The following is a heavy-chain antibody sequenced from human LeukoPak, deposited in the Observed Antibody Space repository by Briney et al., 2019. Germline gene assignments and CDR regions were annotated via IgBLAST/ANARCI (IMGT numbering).Heavy chain of an antibody. CDR1: GFTFSSYA. V-gene: IGHV3-23*01. D-gene: IGHD5-12*01. CDR3: AKDSTASGSYYGMDI. J-gene: IGHJ6*02. Sequence: GGSLRLSCAASGFTFSSYAMSWVRQAPGRGLEWVSASSGSGGSTYYADSVKGRFTISRDNSKNTLYLQMNSLRDEDTAVYSCAKDSTASGSYYGMDIWGQGTTVTVSS. CDR2: SSGSGGST.